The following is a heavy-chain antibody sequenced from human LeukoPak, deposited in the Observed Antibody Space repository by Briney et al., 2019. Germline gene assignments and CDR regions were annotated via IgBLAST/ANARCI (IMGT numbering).Heavy chain of an antibody. Sequence: GASVKVSCKVSGYTPTELSMHWVRQAPGKGLEWMGGFDPEDGETIYAQKFQGRVTMTEDTSTDTAYMELSSLRSEDTAVYYCATVRAPVTTPPYNWFDPWGQGTLVTVSS. CDR1: GYTPTELS. V-gene: IGHV1-24*01. J-gene: IGHJ5*02. D-gene: IGHD5-18*01. CDR3: ATVRAPVTTPPYNWFDP. CDR2: FDPEDGET.